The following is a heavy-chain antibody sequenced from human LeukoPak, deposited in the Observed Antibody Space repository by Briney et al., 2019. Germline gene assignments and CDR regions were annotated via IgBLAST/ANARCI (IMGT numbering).Heavy chain of an antibody. CDR3: ARDFDY. J-gene: IGHJ4*02. CDR1: GFTFRNYA. Sequence: GGSLRLSCAASGFTFRNYAMSWVRQAPGKGLEWVSGISGSGHNTYYADSVKGRFSISRDNSKNTLYLQMNSLGAEDTAVYYCARDFDYWGQGTLVTVSS. CDR2: ISGSGHNT. V-gene: IGHV3-23*01.